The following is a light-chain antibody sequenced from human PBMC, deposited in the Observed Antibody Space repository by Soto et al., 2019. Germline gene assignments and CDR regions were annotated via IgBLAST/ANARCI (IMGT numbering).Light chain of an antibody. CDR2: DAS. V-gene: IGKV1-5*01. CDR1: QGISPW. Sequence: DIQLPQSPSTLSASVGDRVNITCRASQGISPWLAWYQQKPGQAPKVLMPDASNLASGEPSRFSGSGSGTEFTVSISSLQPDNFATYYCQQDHSYPRTFGQGTKV. CDR3: QQDHSYPRT. J-gene: IGKJ1*01.